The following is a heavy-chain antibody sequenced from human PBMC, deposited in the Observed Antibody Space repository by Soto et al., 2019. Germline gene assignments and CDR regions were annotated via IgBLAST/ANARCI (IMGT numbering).Heavy chain of an antibody. CDR3: AGVHYYDSSGYYGGAFDI. J-gene: IGHJ3*02. V-gene: IGHV3-33*01. D-gene: IGHD3-22*01. Sequence: GGSLRLSCAASGFTFSSYGMHWVRQAPGKGLEWVAVIWYDGSNKYYADSVKGRFTISRDNSKNTLYLQMNSLRAEDTAVYYCAGVHYYDSSGYYGGAFDIWGQGTMVTVSS. CDR1: GFTFSSYG. CDR2: IWYDGSNK.